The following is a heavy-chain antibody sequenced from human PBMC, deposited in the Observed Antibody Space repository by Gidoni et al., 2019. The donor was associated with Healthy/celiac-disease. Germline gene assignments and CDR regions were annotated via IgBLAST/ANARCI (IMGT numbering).Heavy chain of an antibody. CDR3: ARGGERDGYNYLNFDY. Sequence: EVQLVESGGGLVQPGGSLRLSCAASGFTFRSYDMHWVRQATGKGLEWVSAIGTAGDTYYPGSVKGRFTISRENAKNSLYLQMNSLRAGDTAVYYCARGGERDGYNYLNFDYWGQGTLVTVSS. D-gene: IGHD5-12*01. CDR2: IGTAGDT. CDR1: GFTFRSYD. J-gene: IGHJ4*02. V-gene: IGHV3-13*01.